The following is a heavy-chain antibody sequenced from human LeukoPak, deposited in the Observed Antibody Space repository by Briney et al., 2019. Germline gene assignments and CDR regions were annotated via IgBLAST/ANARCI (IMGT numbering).Heavy chain of an antibody. CDR3: ARVSDSSGYPAFDI. D-gene: IGHD3-22*01. Sequence: SQTLSLTCTFSGGSISLGDYYWSWIRQPPAKGLEWIGYIHYSGSTYYNPSLKSRVTISVDTSKNQFSLRLSSVTAADTAVYYCARVSDSSGYPAFDIWGQGTMVTVSS. CDR1: GGSISLGDYY. CDR2: IHYSGST. J-gene: IGHJ3*02. V-gene: IGHV4-30-4*08.